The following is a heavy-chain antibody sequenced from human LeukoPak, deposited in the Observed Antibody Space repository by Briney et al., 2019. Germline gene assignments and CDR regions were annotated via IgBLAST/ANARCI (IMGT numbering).Heavy chain of an antibody. Sequence: ASVKVSCKASGYTFTGYYIHWVRQAPGQGLEWMGWINPGSGGTKYAQNFQGRVTMTRDTSISAAYIELRRLTFDDTAVYYCARGHAYCSSTSCHPFDYWGQGTLVTVSS. CDR3: ARGHAYCSSTSCHPFDY. V-gene: IGHV1-2*02. D-gene: IGHD2-2*01. J-gene: IGHJ4*02. CDR2: INPGSGGT. CDR1: GYTFTGYY.